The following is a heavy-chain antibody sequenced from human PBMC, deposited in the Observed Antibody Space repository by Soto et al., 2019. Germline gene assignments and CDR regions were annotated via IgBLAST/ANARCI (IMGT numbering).Heavy chain of an antibody. CDR2: ISYDGSNK. CDR1: GFTFSSYA. V-gene: IGHV3-30-3*01. D-gene: IGHD3-16*01. J-gene: IGHJ4*02. CDR3: ARSCSVMSPTVFDY. Sequence: QVQLVESGGGVVQPGRSLRLSCPASGFTFSSYAMHWVRQAPGKGLEWVAVISYDGSNKYYADSVKGRFTISRDNSKNTLYLQMNSLRAEDTAVDYCARSCSVMSPTVFDYWGQGTLVTVSS.